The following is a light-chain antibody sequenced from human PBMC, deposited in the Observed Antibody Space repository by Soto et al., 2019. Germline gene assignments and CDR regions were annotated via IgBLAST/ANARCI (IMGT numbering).Light chain of an antibody. CDR1: QSISSW. CDR2: KAS. J-gene: IGKJ5*01. V-gene: IGKV1-5*03. Sequence: EIQMTQPPSTLSSSVGDRVTITCLASQSISSWFAWYQQKPGKAPKLLIYKASSLESGVPSRFSGSGSGIEFTLTISSLQPDDFAVYYCQQYNNGPRATFGQGTRLEIK. CDR3: QQYNNGPRAT.